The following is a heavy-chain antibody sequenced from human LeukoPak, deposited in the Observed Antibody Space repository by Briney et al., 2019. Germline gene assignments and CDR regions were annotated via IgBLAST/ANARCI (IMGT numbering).Heavy chain of an antibody. D-gene: IGHD1-26*01. Sequence: GGSLRLSCAATGFTFSTYWMTWVRQAPGKGLEWVANIKEDGSAKYYVDSVKGRFTISRDNSKDTLYLQMNSLRAEDTAVYYCAKIGSGSYHYFDYWGQGTLVTVSS. CDR1: GFTFSTYW. V-gene: IGHV3-7*03. J-gene: IGHJ4*02. CDR2: IKEDGSAK. CDR3: AKIGSGSYHYFDY.